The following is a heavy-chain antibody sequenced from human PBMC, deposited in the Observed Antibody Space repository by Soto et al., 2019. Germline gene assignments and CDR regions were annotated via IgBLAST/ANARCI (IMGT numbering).Heavy chain of an antibody. CDR2: VYDNGEA. Sequence: PSETLSLTCSVSGGSVSSTDYYWGWIRHTPXKGLEWLGSVYDNGEAYYNPSLKSRLSFSVDTSKNQFSLRLTSVTATDTAVYYCTRQGYHHGRPYPTSVFWGQGTQVTVSS. J-gene: IGHJ4*02. V-gene: IGHV4-39*01. CDR3: TRQGYHHGRPYPTSVF. CDR1: GGSVSSTDYY. D-gene: IGHD4-17*01.